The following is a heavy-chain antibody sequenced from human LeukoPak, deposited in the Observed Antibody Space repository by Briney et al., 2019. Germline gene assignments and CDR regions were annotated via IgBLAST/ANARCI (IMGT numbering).Heavy chain of an antibody. J-gene: IGHJ4*02. CDR2: IYYSGST. V-gene: IGHV4-39*01. CDR3: ARGGGLGRRDGNNDY. Sequence: SETLSLTCTVSSGSISSSSYYWGWIRQPPGKGLEWIGSIYYSGSTYHNPSLKSRVTISVDTSKNQFSLRLSSVTAADTAVYYCARGGGLGRRDGNNDYWGQGTLVTVSS. D-gene: IGHD5-24*01. CDR1: SGSISSSSYY.